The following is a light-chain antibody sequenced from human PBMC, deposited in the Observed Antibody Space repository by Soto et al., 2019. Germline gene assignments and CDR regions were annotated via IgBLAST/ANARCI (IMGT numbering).Light chain of an antibody. J-gene: IGLJ1*01. CDR1: SSDVGGYNY. CDR3: SSYTSSRTNV. Sequence: QSALTQPASLSGSPGQSITISCTGTSSDVGGYNYVSWYQQHPGKAPKLMIYDVSNRPSGVSNRFSGSKSGHTASLTISGLQAEDEADYYCSSYTSSRTNVFGTGTKLTVL. CDR2: DVS. V-gene: IGLV2-14*01.